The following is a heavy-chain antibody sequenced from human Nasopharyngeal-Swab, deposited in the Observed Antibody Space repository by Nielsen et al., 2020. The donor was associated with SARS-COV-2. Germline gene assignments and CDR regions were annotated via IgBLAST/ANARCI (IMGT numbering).Heavy chain of an antibody. CDR2: ISSYSSDI. J-gene: IGHJ3*02. Sequence: GESLKISCAASGFLFSSYGMNWVSQAPGKGLGRVSSISSYSSDINYADSLKGRFTISRDNAKNSLYLQMNSLRAEDTAIYYCAREGVDSASDYSEPFDIWGQGTMVTVSS. D-gene: IGHD5-12*01. CDR1: GFLFSSYG. V-gene: IGHV3-21*01. CDR3: AREGVDSASDYSEPFDI.